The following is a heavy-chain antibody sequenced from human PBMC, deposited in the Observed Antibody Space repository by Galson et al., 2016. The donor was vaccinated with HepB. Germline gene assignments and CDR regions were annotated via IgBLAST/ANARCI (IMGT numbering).Heavy chain of an antibody. CDR2: IRWDGSFI. V-gene: IGHV3-43*01. J-gene: IGHJ6*04. CDR3: ARVGIHNSLRGGADV. CDR1: GFTFEDYT. Sequence: SLRLSCAVSGFTFEDYTMHWFRQTPGKGLEWVSLIRWDGSFIYSGDAVKGRFTIPRDNRKDSLSLQMQSLRSEDSAVYYCARVGIHNSLRGGADVWGEGTTVTVSS. D-gene: IGHD6-13*01.